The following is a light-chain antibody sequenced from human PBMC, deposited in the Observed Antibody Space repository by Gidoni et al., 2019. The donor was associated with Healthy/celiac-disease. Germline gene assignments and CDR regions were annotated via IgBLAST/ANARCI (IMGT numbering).Light chain of an antibody. J-gene: IGKJ3*01. CDR2: DAS. Sequence: ELVLTQSPATLSLSPGERATLSCRASQSVSSYLAWYQQKPGQAPRLLIYDASNRATGIPARFSGSGSETDFTLTISSLEPEDCAVYYCQQRSNWPPFTFGPGTKVDIK. CDR3: QQRSNWPPFT. V-gene: IGKV3-11*01. CDR1: QSVSSY.